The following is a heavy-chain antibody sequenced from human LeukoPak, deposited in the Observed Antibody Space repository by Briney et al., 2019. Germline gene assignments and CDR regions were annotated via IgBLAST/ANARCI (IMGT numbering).Heavy chain of an antibody. CDR2: IDHSGIT. Sequence: SETLSLTCGVYGVSFSGYFWNWIRQPPGKGLEWIGEIDHSGITNYSPSLRSRVTISIDTSNNQFSLRLSSVTAADTAVYYCARGGIYRSGWYRGAFDVWGQGTTVTVSS. CDR3: ARGGIYRSGWYRGAFDV. V-gene: IGHV4-34*01. D-gene: IGHD6-19*01. CDR1: GVSFSGYF. J-gene: IGHJ3*01.